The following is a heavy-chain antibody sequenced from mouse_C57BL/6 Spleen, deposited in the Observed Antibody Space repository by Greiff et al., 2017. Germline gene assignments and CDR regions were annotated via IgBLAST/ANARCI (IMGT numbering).Heavy chain of an antibody. CDR2: INPSSGYT. CDR3: ATLCYDYDPFAY. Sequence: VQLQQSGAELAKPGASVKLSCKASGYTFTSYWMHWVKQRPGQGLEWIGYINPSSGYTKYNQKFKDKATLTADKSSSTAYMQLSSLTYEDSAVXYCATLCYDYDPFAYWGQGTLVTVSA. CDR1: GYTFTSYW. V-gene: IGHV1-7*01. D-gene: IGHD2-4*01. J-gene: IGHJ3*01.